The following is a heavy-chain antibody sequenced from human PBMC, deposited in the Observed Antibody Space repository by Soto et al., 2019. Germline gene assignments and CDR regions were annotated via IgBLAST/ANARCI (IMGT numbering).Heavy chain of an antibody. CDR3: ARAVVAAGYYYYGMDV. Sequence: QVQLVQSGAEVKKPGSSVKVSCKASGGTFSSYTISWVRQAPGQGLEWMGRIIPILGIANYAQKFQGRVTITADKSTSTADMELSSLRSEDTAVYYCARAVVAAGYYYYGMDVWGQGTTVTVSS. V-gene: IGHV1-69*02. CDR2: IIPILGIA. J-gene: IGHJ6*02. CDR1: GGTFSSYT. D-gene: IGHD6-13*01.